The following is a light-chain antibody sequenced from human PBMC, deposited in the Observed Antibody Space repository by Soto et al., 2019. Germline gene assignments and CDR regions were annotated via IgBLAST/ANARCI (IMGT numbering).Light chain of an antibody. V-gene: IGLV2-11*01. J-gene: IGLJ1*01. CDR1: SSDVGGYNY. Sequence: QSALTQPRSVSESPGQSVTISCTGTSSDVGGYNYVSWYQQHPGKAPKLMIYDVSKRPSGVPDRFSGSKSGNTASLTISGLQAEDEADDYCCSYAGSSTFGFGPGTKVTVL. CDR2: DVS. CDR3: CSYAGSSTFG.